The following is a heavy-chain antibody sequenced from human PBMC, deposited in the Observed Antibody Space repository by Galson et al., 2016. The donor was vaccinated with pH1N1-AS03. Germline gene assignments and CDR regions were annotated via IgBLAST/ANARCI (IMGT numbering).Heavy chain of an antibody. V-gene: IGHV3-74*01. J-gene: IGHJ4*02. CDR3: GRDEGGGDDY. CDR2: LNENGGTT. D-gene: IGHD3-10*01. CDR1: GFVFSAYW. Sequence: SLRLSCAASGFVFSAYWMHWVRQAPGKGLVWVSHLNENGGTTRYADSVRGRFTISRDNAKNPLYLQLNTLSAEDTAVYYCGRDEGGGDDYWGQGTLVTVTS.